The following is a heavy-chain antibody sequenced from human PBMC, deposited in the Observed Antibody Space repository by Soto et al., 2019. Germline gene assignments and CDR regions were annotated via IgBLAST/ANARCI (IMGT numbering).Heavy chain of an antibody. CDR2: INHSGST. Sequence: SETLSLTCAVYGGSFSGYYWSWIRQPPGKGLEWIGEINHSGSTNYNPSLKSLVTISVDTSKNQFSLKLSSVTAADTAVYYCAGPLKFTAAIDYWGQGTLVTVSS. CDR1: GGSFSGYY. CDR3: AGPLKFTAAIDY. D-gene: IGHD2-2*01. J-gene: IGHJ4*02. V-gene: IGHV4-34*01.